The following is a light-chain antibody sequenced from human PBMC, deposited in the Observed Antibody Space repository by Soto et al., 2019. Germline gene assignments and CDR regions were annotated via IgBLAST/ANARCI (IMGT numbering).Light chain of an antibody. CDR3: QQYYSLPPT. Sequence: DIVMTQSPDSLAVSLGERATINCKSSQSVLYRSNTKNYLAWYQQKPGQPPNLLIYWASTRESGVPDRFSGSGSGTGFTLTISSLQAEDVAVYYCQQYYSLPPTFGQGTKVEIK. CDR1: QSVLYRSNTKNY. V-gene: IGKV4-1*01. CDR2: WAS. J-gene: IGKJ1*01.